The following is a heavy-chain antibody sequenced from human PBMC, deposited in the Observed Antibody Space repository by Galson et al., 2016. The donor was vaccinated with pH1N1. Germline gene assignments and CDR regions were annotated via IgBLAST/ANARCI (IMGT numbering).Heavy chain of an antibody. CDR3: SRVMGRDWPDYFQD. J-gene: IGHJ1*01. Sequence: SLRLSCAVSGFTVSDNYMNWVRQAPGKGLEWVSIIYSGGNTYYTDSVKGRFTISRDNSKNTVSLQMNSLRGADTGLYYCSRVMGRDWPDYFQDWGQGTLVTVSS. CDR1: GFTVSDNY. CDR2: IYSGGNT. V-gene: IGHV3-53*01. D-gene: IGHD5-24*01.